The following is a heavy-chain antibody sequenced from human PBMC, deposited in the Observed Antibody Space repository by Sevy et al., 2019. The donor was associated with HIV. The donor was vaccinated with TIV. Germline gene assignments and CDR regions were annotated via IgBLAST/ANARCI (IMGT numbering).Heavy chain of an antibody. CDR2: VKQDMSEK. V-gene: IGHV3-7*01. J-gene: IGHJ4*02. CDR3: ARAQQITMLVVIGGLYFDF. D-gene: IGHD3-22*01. Sequence: GESLKISCVTSGFTFSSNWMTWVRQAPGKGLEWVANVKQDMSEKYYADSVKGRFTISRDNAKNSLYLEMNSLRAEDTAVYYCARAQQITMLVVIGGLYFDFWGQGTLVTVSS. CDR1: GFTFSSNW.